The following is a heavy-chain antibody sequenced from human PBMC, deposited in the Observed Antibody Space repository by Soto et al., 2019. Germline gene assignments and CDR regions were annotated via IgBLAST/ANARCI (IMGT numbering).Heavy chain of an antibody. Sequence: EVQLLESGGGLVQPGGSLRLSCSASGFTFSSHDMIWVRQAPGKGLEWVSGVSGGGITSYADSEKGRFTISRDKSRNTLYLQMNSLRVEDTAVYYCVKGFWGAYWGQGTLVTVSS. CDR3: VKGFWGAY. D-gene: IGHD3-3*01. V-gene: IGHV3-23*01. CDR2: VSGGGIT. J-gene: IGHJ1*01. CDR1: GFTFSSHD.